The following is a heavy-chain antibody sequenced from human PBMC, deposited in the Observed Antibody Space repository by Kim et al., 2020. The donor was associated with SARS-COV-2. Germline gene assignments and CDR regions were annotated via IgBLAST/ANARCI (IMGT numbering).Heavy chain of an antibody. Sequence: GGSLRLSCAASGFIFDDYTMHWVRQVPGKGLEWVSLISWDGSTTYYADSVKGRFTISRDNRKNYLYLQMNSLRKEDTGLYYCAKGSGCRSGRCLSKVCDWWGQGTLVTVSS. V-gene: IGHV3-43*01. CDR1: GFIFDDYT. J-gene: IGHJ4*02. D-gene: IGHD2-15*01. CDR2: ISWDGSTT. CDR3: AKGSGCRSGRCLSKVCDW.